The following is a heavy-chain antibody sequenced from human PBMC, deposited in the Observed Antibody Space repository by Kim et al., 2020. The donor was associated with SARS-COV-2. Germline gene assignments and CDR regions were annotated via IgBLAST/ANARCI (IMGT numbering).Heavy chain of an antibody. J-gene: IGHJ6*02. CDR2: ISYAGTNE. CDR3: ARSQQQDTYYYYYGLDV. D-gene: IGHD6-13*01. Sequence: GGSLRLSCAASGFTFSRYGMHWVRQAPGKGLEWLAVISYAGTNEYHADSVKGRFTISRDNSKNTLFLQMNSLRVEDTAIYYCARSQQQDTYYYYYGLDVWGRGTTVTVSS. V-gene: IGHV3-30*03. CDR1: GFTFSRYG.